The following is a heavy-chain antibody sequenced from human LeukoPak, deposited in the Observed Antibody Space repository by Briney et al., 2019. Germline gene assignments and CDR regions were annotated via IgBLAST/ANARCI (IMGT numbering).Heavy chain of an antibody. CDR2: ISGRGGST. V-gene: IGHV3-23*01. J-gene: IGHJ4*02. CDR1: GFNFRSYA. D-gene: IGHD7-27*01. Sequence: GGSLRLSCAASGFNFRSYAMSWVRQAPGKGVEWVSAISGRGGSTYYADSVKGRFTITRDNSKNPLYLQINSLRAEDTALYYCAKDVTLTDAPRYFAYWGQGTLVTVSS. CDR3: AKDVTLTDAPRYFAY.